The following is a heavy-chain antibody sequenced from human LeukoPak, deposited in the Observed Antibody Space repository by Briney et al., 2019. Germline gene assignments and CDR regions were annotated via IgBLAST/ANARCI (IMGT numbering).Heavy chain of an antibody. CDR3: ARSSGYCSGGSCYRDY. D-gene: IGHD2-15*01. CDR1: GFTFSTYW. J-gene: IGHJ4*02. Sequence: GGSPRLSCAASGFTFSTYWMSWVRQAPGKGLEWVANIKQDGSEKYYVDSVKGRFTISRDNAKNSLYLQMNSLRAEDTAVYYCARSSGYCSGGSCYRDYWGQGTLVTVSS. CDR2: IKQDGSEK. V-gene: IGHV3-7*05.